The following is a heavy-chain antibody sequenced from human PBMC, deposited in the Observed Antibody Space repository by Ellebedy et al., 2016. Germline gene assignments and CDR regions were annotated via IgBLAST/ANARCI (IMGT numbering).Heavy chain of an antibody. Sequence: SVKVSCKSSAGTFGRYTISWVRQAPGQGLEWVGAIMPIFGTTNYIQKFQGRVTLTADESTGTAYMELSRLKSDDTAVYYCARDFGADYGKVGPFDTWGQGTMVTV. CDR2: IMPIFGTT. CDR3: ARDFGADYGKVGPFDT. J-gene: IGHJ3*02. CDR1: AGTFGRYT. D-gene: IGHD4/OR15-4a*01. V-gene: IGHV1-69*13.